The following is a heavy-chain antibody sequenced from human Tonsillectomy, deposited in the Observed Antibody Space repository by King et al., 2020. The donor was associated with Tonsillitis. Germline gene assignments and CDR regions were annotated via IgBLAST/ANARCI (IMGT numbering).Heavy chain of an antibody. J-gene: IGHJ6*02. D-gene: IGHD5/OR15-5a*01. CDR1: GYIFTSYF. CDR2: MNPSVGST. CDR3: ARERGGGVEVYDDDDDSHYYGMDV. Sequence: VQLVESGAEVKKPGASVKVSCKASGYIFTSYFMHWVRQAPGQGLEWMGIMNPSVGSTSYAQKFQGRVTMTSDTSTSTVYMELSSLRSEDTAMYYCARERGGGVEVYDDDDDSHYYGMDVWGQGTTVAVSS. V-gene: IGHV1-46*01.